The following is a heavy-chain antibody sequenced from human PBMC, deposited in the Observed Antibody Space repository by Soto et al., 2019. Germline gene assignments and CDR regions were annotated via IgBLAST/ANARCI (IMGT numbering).Heavy chain of an antibody. CDR1: GGSFSGYY. Sequence: PSETLSLTCAVYGGSFSGYYWSWIRQPPGKGLEWIGEINHSGSTNYNPSLKSRVTISVDTSKNQFSLKLSSVTAADTAVYYCARHVVGWFDPWGQGTLVTVSS. CDR2: INHSGST. V-gene: IGHV4-34*01. D-gene: IGHD2-2*01. CDR3: ARHVVGWFDP. J-gene: IGHJ5*02.